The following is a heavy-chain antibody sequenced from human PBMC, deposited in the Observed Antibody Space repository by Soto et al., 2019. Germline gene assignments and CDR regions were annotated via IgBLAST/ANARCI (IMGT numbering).Heavy chain of an antibody. J-gene: IGHJ4*02. D-gene: IGHD6-6*01. V-gene: IGHV4-59*01. CDR2: IYYSGST. CDR3: ARVSWYSSSSYSFDY. Sequence: SETLSLTCTVSGGSISSYYWSWIRQPPGKGLEWIGYIYYSGSTNYNPSLKSRVTISVDTSKNQFSLKLSSVTAADTAVYYCARVSWYSSSSYSFDYWGQGTLVTVSS. CDR1: GGSISSYY.